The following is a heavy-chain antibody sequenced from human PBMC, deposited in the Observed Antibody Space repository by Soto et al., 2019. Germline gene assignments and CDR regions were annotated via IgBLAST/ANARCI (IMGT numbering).Heavy chain of an antibody. Sequence: SETLSLTCAIYDGSFSGYYWSWIRQPPGKGLEWIGEINHSGSTNYNPSLKSRVTISVDTSKNQFSLKLSSVTAADTAVYYCAGVAVAGTNDSSGYYSGPPPWGQGTLVTVSS. V-gene: IGHV4-34*01. J-gene: IGHJ5*02. CDR2: INHSGST. D-gene: IGHD3-22*01. CDR3: AGVAVAGTNDSSGYYSGPPP. CDR1: DGSFSGYY.